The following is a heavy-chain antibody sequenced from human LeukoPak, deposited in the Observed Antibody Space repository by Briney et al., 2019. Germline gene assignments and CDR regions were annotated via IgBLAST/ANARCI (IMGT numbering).Heavy chain of an antibody. Sequence: SETLSLTCIVSGGSISGSTYYWGWIRQPPGKGLEWIASISYSGSTYYNPSLKSRVTISVDTSKNQFSLKLSSVTAADTAVYYCARGYCSSTSCYMGKRPAASNHYYYGMDVWGQGTTVTVSS. CDR1: GGSISGSTYY. CDR2: ISYSGST. V-gene: IGHV4-39*01. CDR3: ARGYCSSTSCYMGKRPAASNHYYYGMDV. D-gene: IGHD2-2*02. J-gene: IGHJ6*02.